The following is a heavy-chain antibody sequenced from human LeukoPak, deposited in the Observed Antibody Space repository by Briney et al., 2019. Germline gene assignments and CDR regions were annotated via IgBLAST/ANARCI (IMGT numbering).Heavy chain of an antibody. Sequence: QAGGSLRLSCAASGFTFDNHAMTWVRQAPGKGLEWVSVITGSGDARYYADSVKGRFTISRDNSKNTLHLQMNTLRVEDTALYYCAKDILTYYYGNSDYYFDYWGQGTLVTVSS. D-gene: IGHD3-9*01. V-gene: IGHV3-23*01. CDR2: ITGSGDAR. CDR3: AKDILTYYYGNSDYYFDY. J-gene: IGHJ4*02. CDR1: GFTFDNHA.